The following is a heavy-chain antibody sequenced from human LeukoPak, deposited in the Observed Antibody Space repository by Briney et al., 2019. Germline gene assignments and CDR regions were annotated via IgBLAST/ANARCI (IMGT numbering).Heavy chain of an antibody. CDR1: GFTVSSNY. Sequence: PGGSLRLSCVVSGFTVSSNYMNWVRQAPGKGLEWVSIIYDNNSTYYADSVKGRFTISRGNSKNTLYLQMNSLRAEDTAVYYCARRLDYSAGTFDYWGQGTLVTVSS. CDR2: IYDNNST. CDR3: ARRLDYSAGTFDY. D-gene: IGHD3-16*01. J-gene: IGHJ4*02. V-gene: IGHV3-53*01.